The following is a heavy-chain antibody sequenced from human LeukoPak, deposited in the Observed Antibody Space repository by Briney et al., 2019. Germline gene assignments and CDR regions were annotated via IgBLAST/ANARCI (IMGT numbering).Heavy chain of an antibody. D-gene: IGHD2-2*02. V-gene: IGHV3-23*01. J-gene: IGHJ4*02. CDR1: GFSFSSYA. CDR2: ISGSGDST. CDR3: ANARSNSFSSCYNY. Sequence: GGSLRLSCAASGFSFSSYAMHWVRQAPGKGLEWVSVISGSGDSTNYEDSVKGRFTISRDNSRNMLNLQMSDLRAEDTAVYYCANARSNSFSSCYNYWGQGTLVIVSS.